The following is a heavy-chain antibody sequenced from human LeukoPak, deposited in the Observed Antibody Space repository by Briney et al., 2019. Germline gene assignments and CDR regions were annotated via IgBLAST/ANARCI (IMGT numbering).Heavy chain of an antibody. CDR3: ARGYGDYFPLDY. V-gene: IGHV3-48*03. Sequence: EAGGSQRLSCAASGFTFSSYEMNWVRQAPGKGLEWVSCITGSGSSTYYADSVKGRFTISRDNPKNSLFLQMNSLRAEDTAVYYCARGYGDYFPLDYWGQGTQVTVSS. J-gene: IGHJ4*02. CDR2: ITGSGSST. D-gene: IGHD4-17*01. CDR1: GFTFSSYE.